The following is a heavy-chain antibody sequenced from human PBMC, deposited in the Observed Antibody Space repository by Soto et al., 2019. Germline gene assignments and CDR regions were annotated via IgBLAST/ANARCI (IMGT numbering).Heavy chain of an antibody. CDR2: ISYDGSNK. V-gene: IGHV3-30*18. Sequence: GGSLRLSCAASGFTFSSYGMHWVRQAPGKGLEWVAVISYDGSNKYYADSVKGRFTISRDNSKNTLYLQMNSLRAEDTAVYYCAKDLSGGYDPYFDYWGQGTLVTVSS. CDR3: AKDLSGGYDPYFDY. J-gene: IGHJ4*02. CDR1: GFTFSSYG. D-gene: IGHD5-12*01.